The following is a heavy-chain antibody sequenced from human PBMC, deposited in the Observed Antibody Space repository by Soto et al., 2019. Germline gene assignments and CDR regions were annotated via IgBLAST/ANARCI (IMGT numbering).Heavy chain of an antibody. CDR3: ARNKGERVTTGTTAGMDV. J-gene: IGHJ6*02. V-gene: IGHV5-51*01. D-gene: IGHD1-1*01. CDR1: GYSFTSYW. Sequence: DSLKISCKGSGYSFTSYWIGWVRQMPGKGLEWMGIIYPGDSDTRYSPSFQGQVTISADKSISTAYLQWSSLKASDTAMYYCARNKGERVTTGTTAGMDVWGQGTTVTVS. CDR2: IYPGDSDT.